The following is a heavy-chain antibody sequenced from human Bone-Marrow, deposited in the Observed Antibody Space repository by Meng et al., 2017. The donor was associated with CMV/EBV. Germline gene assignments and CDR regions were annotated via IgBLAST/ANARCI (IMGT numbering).Heavy chain of an antibody. J-gene: IGHJ6*02. CDR3: ARVFIVVVPAAIWAVLNYYYGMDV. CDR1: GFTFSDYY. Sequence: GESLKISCAASGFTFSDYYMNWVRQAPGKGLEWVSSISSSSTIYYADSVKGRFTSSRDNAKNSLYLQMNSLRAEDTAVYYCARVFIVVVPAAIWAVLNYYYGMDVWGQGTTVTVSS. D-gene: IGHD2-2*01. CDR2: ISSSSTI. V-gene: IGHV3-69-1*02.